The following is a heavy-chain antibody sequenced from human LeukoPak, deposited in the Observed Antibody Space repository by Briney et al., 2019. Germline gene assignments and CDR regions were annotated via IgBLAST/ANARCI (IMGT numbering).Heavy chain of an antibody. CDR3: AKDIYSSSWFRFDY. Sequence: PGGSLRLSCAASGFTVGSNYMSWVRQAPGKGLEWVSIIYRGGSTNYADSVKGRFTISRDTSKNTLYLQMNSLRAEDTAVYYCAKDIYSSSWFRFDYWGQGTLVTVSS. J-gene: IGHJ4*02. D-gene: IGHD6-13*01. V-gene: IGHV3-66*01. CDR1: GFTVGSNY. CDR2: IYRGGST.